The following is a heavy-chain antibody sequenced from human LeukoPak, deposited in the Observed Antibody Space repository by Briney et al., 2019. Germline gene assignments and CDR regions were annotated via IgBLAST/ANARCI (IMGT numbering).Heavy chain of an antibody. CDR2: IWYDGSNK. J-gene: IGHJ4*02. D-gene: IGHD6-19*01. CDR3: ASSGWYQYYFDY. CDR1: GFTFSSYG. V-gene: IGHV3-33*01. Sequence: PGGSLRLSCAASGFTFSSYGMHWVRQAPGKGLEWVAGIWYDGSNKYYADSVKGRFTISRDNSRNTLSLQMNSLRAEDTAVYYCASSGWYQYYFDYWGQGTLVTVSS.